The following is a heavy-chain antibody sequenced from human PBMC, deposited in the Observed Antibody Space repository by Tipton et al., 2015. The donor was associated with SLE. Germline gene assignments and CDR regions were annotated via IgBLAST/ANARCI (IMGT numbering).Heavy chain of an antibody. D-gene: IGHD3-10*01. J-gene: IGHJ4*02. Sequence: LRLSCAVYGGSLSGYNWSWIRQPPGKGLQWIGEINHTGSTNYNPSLKSRVTISVDTSKNQFSLKLSSVTAADTAVYYCALKRGWFGELLHYWGQGTLVTVSS. CDR2: INHTGST. CDR3: ALKRGWFGELLHY. CDR1: GGSLSGYN. V-gene: IGHV4-34*01.